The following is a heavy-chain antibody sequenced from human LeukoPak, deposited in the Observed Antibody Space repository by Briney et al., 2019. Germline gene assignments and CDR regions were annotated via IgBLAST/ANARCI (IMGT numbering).Heavy chain of an antibody. CDR1: GGSISSYY. V-gene: IGHV4-59*01. Sequence: SETLSLTCTVSGGSISSYYWSWIRQPPGKGLEWIGYIYYSGSTNYNPSLKSRVTISVDTSKNQFSLKLSSVTAADTPVYYCARRYDILTGYSYFAYSGQGTLVTVYS. J-gene: IGHJ4*02. D-gene: IGHD3-9*01. CDR2: IYYSGST. CDR3: ARRYDILTGYSYFAY.